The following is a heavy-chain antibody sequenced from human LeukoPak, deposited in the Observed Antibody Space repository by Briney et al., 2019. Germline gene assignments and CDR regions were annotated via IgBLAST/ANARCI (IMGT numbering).Heavy chain of an antibody. J-gene: IGHJ4*02. CDR3: TRFWGYSSGWSHSDY. CDR2: IYPADSDT. Sequence: LGESLKISCKASGYSFISYWIGWVRQMPGKGLEWMGVIYPADSDTRYSSSFQGQVTISADKSINTAYLQWSSLKASDTAMYYCTRFWGYSSGWSHSDYWGQGTLVTVSS. V-gene: IGHV5-51*01. D-gene: IGHD6-19*01. CDR1: GYSFISYW.